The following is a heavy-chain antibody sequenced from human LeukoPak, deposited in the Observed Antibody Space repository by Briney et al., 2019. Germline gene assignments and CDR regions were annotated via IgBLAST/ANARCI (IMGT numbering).Heavy chain of an antibody. CDR1: GFTFSSYD. J-gene: IGHJ4*02. Sequence: PGGSLRLSCAASGFTFSSYDMSWVRQAPGKGLEWVSVIYSGGSTYYADSVKGRFTISRDNSKDTLYLQMNSMRAEDTAVYYCARDLSQSRYCSGGSCYYYWGQGTLVTVSS. D-gene: IGHD2-15*01. CDR2: IYSGGST. CDR3: ARDLSQSRYCSGGSCYYY. V-gene: IGHV3-53*01.